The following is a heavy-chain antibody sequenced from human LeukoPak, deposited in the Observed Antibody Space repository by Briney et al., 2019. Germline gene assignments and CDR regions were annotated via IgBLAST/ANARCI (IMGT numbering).Heavy chain of an antibody. D-gene: IGHD3-3*01. J-gene: IGHJ5*02. Sequence: ASVKVSCKASGYTFTSYAMNWVRQAPGQGLEWMGWINTNTGNPTYAQGFTGRFVFSLDTSVSTAYLQISSLKAEDTAVYYCARAGLRYDFWSGYYSWFDPWGQGTLVTVSS. V-gene: IGHV7-4-1*02. CDR2: INTNTGNP. CDR1: GYTFTSYA. CDR3: ARAGLRYDFWSGYYSWFDP.